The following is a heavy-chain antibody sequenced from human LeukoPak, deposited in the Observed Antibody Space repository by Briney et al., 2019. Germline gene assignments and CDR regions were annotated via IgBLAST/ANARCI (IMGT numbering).Heavy chain of an antibody. CDR2: VTSTTSYI. Sequence: GGSLRLSCAASGFTFTNYGMSWVRQAPGKGLEWISSVTSTTSYIYYEDSVKGRFTISRDNAKNSLSLQMNSLRAEDTAIYYCARLFTIFGAVRGYFDLWGRGTLVTVS. V-gene: IGHV3-21*01. D-gene: IGHD3-3*01. CDR3: ARLFTIFGAVRGYFDL. J-gene: IGHJ2*01. CDR1: GFTFTNYG.